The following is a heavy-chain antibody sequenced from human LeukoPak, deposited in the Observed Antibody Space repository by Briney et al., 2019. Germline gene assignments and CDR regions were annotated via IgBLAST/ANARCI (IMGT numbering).Heavy chain of an antibody. Sequence: PGGSLRLSSAASGFTFSSYAMSWVRQTPGKGLEWIGEISLGGNTNHNPSLRSRVTISVDQSKNQLFLKLTSVTAADTAIYYCASNWGYSQGHWGQGILVTVSS. V-gene: IGHV4-4*02. J-gene: IGHJ4*02. D-gene: IGHD7-27*01. CDR1: GFTFSSYAM. CDR2: ISLGGNT. CDR3: ASNWGYSQGH.